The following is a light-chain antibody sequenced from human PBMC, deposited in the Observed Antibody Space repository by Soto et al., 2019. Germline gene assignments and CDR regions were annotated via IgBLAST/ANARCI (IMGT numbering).Light chain of an antibody. J-gene: IGKJ1*01. CDR3: QQYNSYSPRT. Sequence: DIQMTQSPSTLSAYVGDRVTITCRASQSLSPWLAWYQQKPGKAPKLLIYDVSTLESGVSSRFSGSGSGTDFTLTISSLQPDDFATYYCQQYNSYSPRTFGQGTKVEIK. V-gene: IGKV1-5*01. CDR2: DVS. CDR1: QSLSPW.